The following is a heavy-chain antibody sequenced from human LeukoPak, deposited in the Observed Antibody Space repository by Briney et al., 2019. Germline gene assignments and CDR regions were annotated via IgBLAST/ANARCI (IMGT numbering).Heavy chain of an antibody. Sequence: ASVKVSCKASGYTFTSYGISWARQAPGQGLEWMGWISAYNGNTNYAQKLQGRVTMTTDTSTSTAYMELRSLRSDDTAVYYCASLGYCSSTSCYEGDYWGQGTLVTVSS. CDR1: GYTFTSYG. V-gene: IGHV1-18*01. CDR2: ISAYNGNT. J-gene: IGHJ4*02. D-gene: IGHD2-2*01. CDR3: ASLGYCSSTSCYEGDY.